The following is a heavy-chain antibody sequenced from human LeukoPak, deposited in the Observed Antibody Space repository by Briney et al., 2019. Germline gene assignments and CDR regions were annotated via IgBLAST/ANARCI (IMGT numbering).Heavy chain of an antibody. J-gene: IGHJ4*02. D-gene: IGHD6-19*01. V-gene: IGHV1-69*06. CDR3: ARGVSGWYFTLFDY. CDR2: IIPIFGTA. CDR1: GGTFSGYA. Sequence: SVKVSCKASGGTFSGYAISWVRQAPGQGLEWMGGIIPIFGTANYAQKFQGRVTITADKSTSTAYMELSSLRSEDTAVYYCARGVSGWYFTLFDYWGQGTLVTVSS.